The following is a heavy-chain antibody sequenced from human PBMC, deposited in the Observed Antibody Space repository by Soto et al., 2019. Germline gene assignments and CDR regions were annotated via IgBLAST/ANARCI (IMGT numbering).Heavy chain of an antibody. CDR1: GYTFTNYG. CDR2: INVYNGNT. CDR3: AGSGGSGSYYYQKNWVGP. D-gene: IGHD3-10*01. J-gene: IGHJ5*02. Sequence: QVQLVQSGGEVKKPGASVKVSCKASGYTFTNYGISWVRQAPGQGLEWMGWINVYNGNTKYAQKVQGRVTMTTDTTKRTGYMGLRRLETDENAVYYCAGSGGSGSYYYQKNWVGPLGQGTLGPVP. V-gene: IGHV1-18*01.